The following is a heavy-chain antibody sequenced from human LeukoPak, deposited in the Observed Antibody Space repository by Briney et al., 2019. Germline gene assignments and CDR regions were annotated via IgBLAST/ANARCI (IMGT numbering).Heavy chain of an antibody. CDR3: ARDQGRYYYDRTLPDY. V-gene: IGHV3-30-3*01. CDR1: GFTFSSYA. J-gene: IGHJ4*02. D-gene: IGHD3-22*01. CDR2: ISYDGSNK. Sequence: GRSLRLSCAASGFTFSSYAMHWVRQAPGKGLEWVAVISYDGSNKYYADPVKGRFTISRDKSKNTLYLQMNSLRAEDTAVYYCARDQGRYYYDRTLPDYWGQGTLVTVSS.